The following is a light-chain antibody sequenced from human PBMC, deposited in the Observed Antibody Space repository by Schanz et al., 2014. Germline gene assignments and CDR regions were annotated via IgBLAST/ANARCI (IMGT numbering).Light chain of an antibody. V-gene: IGKV2-24*01. Sequence: DIVMTQSPLSLPVTPGEPASISCTSSQSLEHSDGNTYLSWLHQRPGQPPRLLIYKISTRFSGVPDRFSGSGAGTDFTLKISRVKAEDVGIYYCMQATQLPWTFGQGTKVEIK. CDR1: QSLEHSDGNTY. CDR3: MQATQLPWT. J-gene: IGKJ1*01. CDR2: KIS.